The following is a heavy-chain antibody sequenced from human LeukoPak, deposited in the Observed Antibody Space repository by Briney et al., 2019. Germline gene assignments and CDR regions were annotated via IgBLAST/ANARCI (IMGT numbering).Heavy chain of an antibody. D-gene: IGHD3-22*01. Sequence: PGGSLRLSCAASGFTFSSYEMNWVRQAPGKGLEWVSYISSSGSTIYYADSVKGRSTISRDNAKNSLYLQMNSLRAEDTAVYYCAREPYDSSGYHSEYFDYWGPGTLVTVSS. J-gene: IGHJ4*02. CDR3: AREPYDSSGYHSEYFDY. CDR1: GFTFSSYE. CDR2: ISSSGSTI. V-gene: IGHV3-48*03.